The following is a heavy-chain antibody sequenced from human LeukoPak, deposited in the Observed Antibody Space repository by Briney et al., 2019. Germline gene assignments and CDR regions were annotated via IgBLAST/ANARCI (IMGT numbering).Heavy chain of an antibody. D-gene: IGHD3-10*01. J-gene: IGHJ6*03. Sequence: SVLTSSKASAGTISSYAISCVRQAPGQGLVWMVRIIPIFGTANYSQTFQGRVTSTTDEATSTAYMEMSSLRSEDTAVYYCARAALLWFGELFGARVEDYYYYMDVWGKGTTVTVSS. CDR1: AGTISSYA. CDR2: IIPIFGTA. V-gene: IGHV1-69*05. CDR3: ARAALLWFGELFGARVEDYYYYMDV.